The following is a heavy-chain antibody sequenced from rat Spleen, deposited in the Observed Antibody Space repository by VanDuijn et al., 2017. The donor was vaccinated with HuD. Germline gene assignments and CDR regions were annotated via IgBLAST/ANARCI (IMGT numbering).Heavy chain of an antibody. Sequence: EVQLQESGPGLVKPSQSLSLTCSVTGYSITSNYWGWIRKFPGNKMEWMGYISYRGSTSYNPSLKSRISITRDTSKNQFFLQLNSVTTEDTATYYCARYPTGSYYWYFDFWGPGTMVTVSS. CDR2: ISYRGST. V-gene: IGHV3-1*01. CDR1: GYSITSNY. J-gene: IGHJ1*01. D-gene: IGHD3-4*01. CDR3: ARYPTGSYYWYFDF.